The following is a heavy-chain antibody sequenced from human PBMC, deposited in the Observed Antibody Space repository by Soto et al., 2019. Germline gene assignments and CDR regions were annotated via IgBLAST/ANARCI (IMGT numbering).Heavy chain of an antibody. V-gene: IGHV3-30*18. CDR1: GFTFSSYG. CDR2: ISYDGSNK. D-gene: IGHD3-10*01. CDR3: AKDQGPMVRGGIYGMDV. J-gene: IGHJ6*02. Sequence: GGSLRLSCAASGFTFSSYGMHWVRQAPGKGLEWVAVISYDGSNKYYADSVKGRFTISRDNSKNTLYLQMNSLRAEDTAVYYCAKDQGPMVRGGIYGMDVWGQGTTVTVSS.